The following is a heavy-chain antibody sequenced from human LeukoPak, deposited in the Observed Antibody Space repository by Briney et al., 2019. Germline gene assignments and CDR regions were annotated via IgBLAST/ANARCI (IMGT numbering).Heavy chain of an antibody. Sequence: PSETLSLTCTVSGGSISSYYWSWIRQPPGKGLEWIGYIYYSGSTNYNPSLKSRVTISVDTSKNQFSLKLSSVTAADTAVYYCARQDAHVYFDYWGQGTLVTVSS. V-gene: IGHV4-59*08. CDR1: GGSISSYY. J-gene: IGHJ4*02. CDR2: IYYSGST. CDR3: ARQDAHVYFDY.